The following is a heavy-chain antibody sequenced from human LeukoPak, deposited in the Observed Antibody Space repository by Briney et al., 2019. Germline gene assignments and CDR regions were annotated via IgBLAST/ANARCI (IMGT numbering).Heavy chain of an antibody. J-gene: IGHJ4*02. CDR1: GGSISSYY. CDR3: ARSPYCTSTSCYRTFDY. D-gene: IGHD2-2*01. CDR2: IYTSGST. Sequence: PSETLSLTCTVSGGSISSYYWSWIRQPAGKGLEWIGRIYTSGSTNYNPSLKSRVTMSVDTSKNQFSLKLNSLTAADTAVYYCARSPYCTSTSCYRTFDYWGQGTLVTVSS. V-gene: IGHV4-4*07.